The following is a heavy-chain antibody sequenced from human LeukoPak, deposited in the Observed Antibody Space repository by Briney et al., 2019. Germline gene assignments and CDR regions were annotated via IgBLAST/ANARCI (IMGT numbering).Heavy chain of an antibody. V-gene: IGHV4-59*01. CDR3: ARVVVAGYMDV. CDR1: GFTFSSYA. CDR2: IYYSGST. Sequence: GSLRLSCAASGFTFSSYAMSWVRQAPGKGLEWIGYIYYSGSTNYNPSLKSRVTISVDTSKNQFSLKLSSVTAADTAVYYCARVVVAGYMDVWGKGTTVTVS. D-gene: IGHD2-15*01. J-gene: IGHJ6*03.